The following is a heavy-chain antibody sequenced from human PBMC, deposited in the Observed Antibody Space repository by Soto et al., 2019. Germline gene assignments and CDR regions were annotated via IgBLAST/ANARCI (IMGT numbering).Heavy chain of an antibody. CDR2: IYYSGST. D-gene: IGHD3-10*01. J-gene: IGHJ5*02. CDR1: GGSISRYY. V-gene: IGHV4-59*01. Sequence: SETLSLTCTVSGGSISRYYCNWIRQPPGKGLEWIGYIYYSGSTNYNPSLKSRVTISVDTSKNQFSLKLSSVTAADTAVYYCARDPGSGSYYGWFDPWGQGTLVTVSS. CDR3: ARDPGSGSYYGWFDP.